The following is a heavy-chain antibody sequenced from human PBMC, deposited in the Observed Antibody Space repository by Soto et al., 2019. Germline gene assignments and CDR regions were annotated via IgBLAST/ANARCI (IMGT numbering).Heavy chain of an antibody. CDR3: PARTDDSSGYATWGFDS. V-gene: IGHV1-58*02. D-gene: IGHD3-22*01. J-gene: IGHJ4*02. CDR2: IVVGSGNT. Sequence: QMQLVQSGPEVKKPGTSVKVSCKASGFTFTSSAMQWVRQARGQRLEWIGWIVVGSGNTNYAQKFQERVTITRDMSTSTAYMELSSLRSEATAVYYCPARTDDSSGYATWGFDSWAQGTLFTVSS. CDR1: GFTFTSSA.